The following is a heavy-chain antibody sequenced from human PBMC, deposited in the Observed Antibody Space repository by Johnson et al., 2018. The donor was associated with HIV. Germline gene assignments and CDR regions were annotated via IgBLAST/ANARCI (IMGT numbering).Heavy chain of an antibody. CDR2: IGTAGDT. Sequence: VQLVESGGGVVQPGGSLRLSCAASGFTFSSYDMHWVRQATGKGLEWVSAIGTAGDTYYADSVKGRFTISRDNSKNTLYLQMNSLRAEDTAVYYCARGTPWDAFDIWGQGTMVTVSS. V-gene: IGHV3-13*01. CDR3: ARGTPWDAFDI. J-gene: IGHJ3*02. CDR1: GFTFSSYD.